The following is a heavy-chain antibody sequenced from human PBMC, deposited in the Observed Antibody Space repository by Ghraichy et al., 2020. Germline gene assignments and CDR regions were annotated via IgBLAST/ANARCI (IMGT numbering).Heavy chain of an antibody. Sequence: ASVKVSCKASGYTFTSYDINWVRQATGQGLEWMGWMNPNSGNTGYAQKFQGRVTMTRNTSISTAYMELSSLRSEDTAVYYCARELGYCSGGSCYYDYWGQGTLVTVSS. CDR2: MNPNSGNT. CDR3: ARELGYCSGGSCYYDY. D-gene: IGHD2-15*01. J-gene: IGHJ4*02. CDR1: GYTFTSYD. V-gene: IGHV1-8*01.